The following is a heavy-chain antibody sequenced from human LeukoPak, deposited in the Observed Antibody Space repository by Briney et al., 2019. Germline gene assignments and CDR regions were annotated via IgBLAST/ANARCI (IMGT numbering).Heavy chain of an antibody. Sequence: ASVKVSCKASGYTFTSYAMHWVRQAPGQRLEWMGWINAGNGNTKYSQKFQGRVTITRDTSAGTAYMELSSLRSEDTAVYYCARGLRRVDTAMAGDYWGQGTLVTVSS. J-gene: IGHJ4*02. V-gene: IGHV1-3*01. CDR2: INAGNGNT. CDR1: GYTFTSYA. D-gene: IGHD5-18*01. CDR3: ARGLRRVDTAMAGDY.